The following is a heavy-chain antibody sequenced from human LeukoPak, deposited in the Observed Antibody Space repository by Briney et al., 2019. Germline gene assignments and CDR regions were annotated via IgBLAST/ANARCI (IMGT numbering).Heavy chain of an antibody. Sequence: SETLSLTCALYGGSFSGYYWSWIRQPPGKGLEWIGEINHSGSTNYNPSLKSRVTISVDTSKNQFSLKLSSVTAADTAVYYCARGLSSIAARQSDYWGQGTLVAVSS. CDR2: INHSGST. CDR3: ARGLSSIAARQSDY. D-gene: IGHD6-6*01. J-gene: IGHJ4*02. CDR1: GGSFSGYY. V-gene: IGHV4-34*01.